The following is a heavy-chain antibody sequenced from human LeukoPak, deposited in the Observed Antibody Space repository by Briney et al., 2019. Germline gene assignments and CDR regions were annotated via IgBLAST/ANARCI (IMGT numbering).Heavy chain of an antibody. CDR2: IIPIFGTA. J-gene: IGHJ5*02. Sequence: SVKVSCKASGGTFSSYAISWVRRAPGQGLEWMGGIIPIFGTANYAQKFQGRVTITADESTSTAYMELSSLRSEDTAVYYCASVATILSCWFDPWGQGTLVTVSS. CDR1: GGTFSSYA. CDR3: ASVATILSCWFDP. V-gene: IGHV1-69*13. D-gene: IGHD5-12*01.